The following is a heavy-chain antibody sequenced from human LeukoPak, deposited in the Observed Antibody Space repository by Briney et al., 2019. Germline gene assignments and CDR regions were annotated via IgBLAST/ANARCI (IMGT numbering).Heavy chain of an antibody. D-gene: IGHD3-22*01. CDR3: ARDVGGDSSGSNFDY. CDR2: ISAYNGNT. CDR1: GYTFTGSY. V-gene: IGHV1-18*04. J-gene: IGHJ4*02. Sequence: ASVKVSCKASGYTFTGSYMHWVRQAPGQGLEWMGWISAYNGNTNYAQKLQGRVTMTTDTSTSTAYMELRSLRSDDTAVYYCARDVGGDSSGSNFDYWGQGTLVTVSS.